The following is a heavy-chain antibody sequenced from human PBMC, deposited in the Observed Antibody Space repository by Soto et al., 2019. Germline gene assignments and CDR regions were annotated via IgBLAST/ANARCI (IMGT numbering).Heavy chain of an antibody. J-gene: IGHJ5*02. CDR2: IIPIVGTR. D-gene: IGHD1-26*01. CDR3: AKDRGREGYFGNWSDP. Sequence: QVQLVQSGAEVKKPGSSVKVSCKASGGTFSNYAITWVRQAPGQGLEWLGRIIPIVGTRDYAQKFQGRVTITADDSPTTAYMELSSLRSDDTAAYYCAKDRGREGYFGNWSDPWGQGTLVTVSS. CDR1: GGTFSNYA. V-gene: IGHV1-69*11.